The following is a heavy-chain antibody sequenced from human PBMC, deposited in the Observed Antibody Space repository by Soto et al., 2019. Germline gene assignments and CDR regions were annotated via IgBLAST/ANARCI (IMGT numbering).Heavy chain of an antibody. CDR2: IWYDGSNK. J-gene: IGHJ6*02. Sequence: GGALRLSFVASGLTLSSYGMHRVRQAPGKRVEGVGGIWYDGSNKYYADSVKGRFTISRDYSKNTLYLQMNSLRAEDTAVYYCARDRGIAAAGTSGDYYYGMDVWGQGTTVTVSS. CDR3: ARDRGIAAAGTSGDYYYGMDV. CDR1: GLTLSSYG. D-gene: IGHD6-13*01. V-gene: IGHV3-33*01.